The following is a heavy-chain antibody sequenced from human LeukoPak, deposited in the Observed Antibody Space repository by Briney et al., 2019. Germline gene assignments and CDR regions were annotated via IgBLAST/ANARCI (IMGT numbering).Heavy chain of an antibody. Sequence: ASVKVSCKASGYTFTSYYMHWVRQAPGQGLEWMGIINPSGGSTSYAQKFQGRLTLTRDTSTSTVYMELSILRSEDTAVYYCARGRGVHDSHTYDYFDYWGQGSWSPSPQ. V-gene: IGHV1-46*01. J-gene: IGHJ4*02. D-gene: IGHD3-22*01. CDR1: GYTFTSYY. CDR3: ARGRGVHDSHTYDYFDY. CDR2: INPSGGST.